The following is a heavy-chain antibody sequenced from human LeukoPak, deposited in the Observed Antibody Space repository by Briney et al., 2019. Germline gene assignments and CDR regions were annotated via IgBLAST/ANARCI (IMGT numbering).Heavy chain of an antibody. V-gene: IGHV3-11*01. J-gene: IGHJ4*02. D-gene: IGHD3-3*01. CDR3: ASSGYYDFWSGYYVSYYFDY. CDR2: ISSSGSTI. Sequence: PGGSLRLSRAASGFTFSDYYMSWIRQAPGKGLEWVSYISSSGSTIYYADSVKGRFTISRDNAKNSLYLQMNSLRAEDTAVYYCASSGYYDFWSGYYVSYYFDYWGQGTLVTVSS. CDR1: GFTFSDYY.